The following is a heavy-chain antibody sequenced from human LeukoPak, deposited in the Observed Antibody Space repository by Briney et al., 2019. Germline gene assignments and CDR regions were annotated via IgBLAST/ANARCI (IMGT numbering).Heavy chain of an antibody. V-gene: IGHV3-66*03. CDR2: IYTSGNT. CDR3: AREFAQSNYYFDY. Sequence: PGGSLRLSCAASGFSVSSNYMSWVRQAPGKGLEWISVIYTSGNTYYADSVKGRFTISRDNSKNTLYLQLNSLRPEDSAVYFCAREFAQSNYYFDYWGQGTLVTVSS. D-gene: IGHD1-1*01. CDR1: GFSVSSNY. J-gene: IGHJ4*02.